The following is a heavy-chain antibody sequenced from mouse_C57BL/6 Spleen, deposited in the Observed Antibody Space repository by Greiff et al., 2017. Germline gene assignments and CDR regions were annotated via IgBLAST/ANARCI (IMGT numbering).Heavy chain of an antibody. CDR3: SSGVTGSDY. Sequence: VQLQQSGPELVKPGASVKISCKASGYSFTDYNMNWVKQSHGKSLEWIGVINPNYGTTSYNQKFKGKATLTVDQSSSTASMQLNSHTSEDSAVYCCSSGVTGSDYWGQGTTLTVSS. D-gene: IGHD4-1*01. CDR1: GYSFTDYN. J-gene: IGHJ2*01. V-gene: IGHV1-39*01. CDR2: INPNYGTT.